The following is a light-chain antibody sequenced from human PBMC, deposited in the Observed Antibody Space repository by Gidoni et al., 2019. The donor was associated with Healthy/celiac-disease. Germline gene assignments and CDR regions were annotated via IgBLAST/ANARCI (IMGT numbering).Light chain of an antibody. V-gene: IGKV1-5*03. Sequence: DIKMTQSPSTLSASVGDRVTITCRASQSISSWFAWYQQKPGKAPKLLIYKASSLESGVPSRFSGSGSGTEFTLTISSLQPDDFATYYCQQYNSYWTFGQGTKVEIK. CDR1: QSISSW. J-gene: IGKJ1*01. CDR2: KAS. CDR3: QQYNSYWT.